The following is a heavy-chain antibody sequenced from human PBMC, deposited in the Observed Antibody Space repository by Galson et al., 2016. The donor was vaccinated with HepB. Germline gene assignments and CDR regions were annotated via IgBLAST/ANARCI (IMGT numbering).Heavy chain of an antibody. CDR1: GFTFSNFA. J-gene: IGHJ4*02. CDR3: TTSGGISGGNSWPPY. Sequence: SLRLSCAASGFTFSNFAMSWVRQAPGRGLEWVSGISGTADATHYADSVRGRFTISRDNSKNTLYLQMNSLNSEDTAVYFCTTSGGISGGNSWPPYWGQGTLVTVSS. CDR2: ISGTADAT. V-gene: IGHV3-23*01. D-gene: IGHD6-13*01.